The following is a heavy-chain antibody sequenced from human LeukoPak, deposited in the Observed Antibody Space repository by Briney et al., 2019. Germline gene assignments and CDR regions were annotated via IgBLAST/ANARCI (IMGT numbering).Heavy chain of an antibody. D-gene: IGHD3-16*01. J-gene: IGHJ3*02. CDR3: ARLRRGLGNAFDI. CDR2: IGTAGDT. V-gene: IGHV3-13*04. Sequence: GGSLRLSCAASGFTLSNYDMHWVRQAPGKGPEWVSGIGTAGDTSYPGSVKGRFTISRENAKNSLYLQMSSLSAGDTALYYCARLRRGLGNAFDIWGQGTMVTVSS. CDR1: GFTLSNYD.